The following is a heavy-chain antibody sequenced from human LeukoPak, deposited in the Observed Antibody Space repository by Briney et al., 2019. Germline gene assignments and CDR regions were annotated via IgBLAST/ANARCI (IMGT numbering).Heavy chain of an antibody. Sequence: GESLKISCKGSGYSFTSYWISWVRQMPGKGLERVGRIDPSDSYTNYSPSFQGHVTISADKSISTAYLQWSSLKASDTAMYYCARGDYANNWFDPWGQGTLVTVSS. D-gene: IGHD3-16*01. J-gene: IGHJ5*02. CDR2: IDPSDSYT. V-gene: IGHV5-10-1*01. CDR3: ARGDYANNWFDP. CDR1: GYSFTSYW.